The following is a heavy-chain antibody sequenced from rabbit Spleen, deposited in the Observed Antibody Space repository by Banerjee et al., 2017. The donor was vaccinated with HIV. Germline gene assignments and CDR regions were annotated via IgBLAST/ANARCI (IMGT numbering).Heavy chain of an antibody. CDR1: GVSFSISSY. V-gene: IGHV1S45*01. J-gene: IGHJ6*01. CDR3: ARDTSSSFSSYGMDL. CDR2: IDAGSSAFT. Sequence: QEQLVESGGDLVKPGASLTLTCTASGVSFSISSYMCWVRQAPGKGLEWIACIDAGSSAFTYFATWAKGRFTISKTSSTTVTLQMTSLTAADTATYFCARDTSSSFSSYGMDLWGQGTLVTVS. D-gene: IGHD1-1*01.